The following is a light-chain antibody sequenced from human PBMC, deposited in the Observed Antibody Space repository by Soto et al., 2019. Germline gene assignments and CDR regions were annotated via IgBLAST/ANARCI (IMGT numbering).Light chain of an antibody. J-gene: IGLJ2*01. CDR3: SSYTSSNTLV. V-gene: IGLV2-14*01. Sequence: SALTQPASVSGSPGQSITISCTGTSSDVGVYDSVSWYQQNPGKAPKLMIYDVSNRPLGVSNRFSGSKSGNTASLTISGLQAEDEADYYCSSYTSSNTLVFGGGTKLTVL. CDR1: SSDVGVYDS. CDR2: DVS.